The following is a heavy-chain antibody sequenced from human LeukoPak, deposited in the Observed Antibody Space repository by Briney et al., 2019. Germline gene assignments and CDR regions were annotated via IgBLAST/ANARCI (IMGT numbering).Heavy chain of an antibody. CDR3: AKSSSDGDYYYYYMDV. CDR2: ISTSSSYI. J-gene: IGHJ6*03. CDR1: GFTFSSYS. Sequence: GGSLRLSCAASGFTFSSYSMNWVRQAPGKGLEWVSSISTSSSYIYYADSVKGRFTISRDNSKNTLYLQMNSLRAEDTAVYYCAKSSSDGDYYYYYMDVWGKGTTVTISS. D-gene: IGHD4-17*01. V-gene: IGHV3-21*01.